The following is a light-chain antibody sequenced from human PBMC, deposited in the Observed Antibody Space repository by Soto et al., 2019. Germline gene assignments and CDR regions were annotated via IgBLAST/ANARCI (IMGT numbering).Light chain of an antibody. CDR3: SSYSSSTVRYV. Sequence: QSALTQPASVSGSPGQSITMSCTGTSSDVGSYDFVSWYQQHPGKAPKLLIYEVSNRPSGVSARFSGSKSDNTASLTISGLQAADEADYFCSSYSSSTVRYVFGSGTNMTVL. J-gene: IGLJ1*01. CDR2: EVS. V-gene: IGLV2-14*01. CDR1: SSDVGSYDF.